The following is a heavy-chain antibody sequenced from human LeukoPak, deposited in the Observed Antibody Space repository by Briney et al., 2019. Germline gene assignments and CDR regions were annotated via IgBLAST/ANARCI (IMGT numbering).Heavy chain of an antibody. J-gene: IGHJ2*01. CDR2: INHSGST. D-gene: IGHD3-22*01. CDR1: GGSFSGYY. V-gene: IGHV4-34*01. Sequence: SETLSLTCAVYGGSFSGYYWSWIRQPPGKGLEWIGEINHSGSTNYNPSLKSRVTISVDTSKNQFSLKLSSVTAADTAVYYCARGPGNYYDSSGNWYFDLWGRGTLVTVSS. CDR3: ARGPGNYYDSSGNWYFDL.